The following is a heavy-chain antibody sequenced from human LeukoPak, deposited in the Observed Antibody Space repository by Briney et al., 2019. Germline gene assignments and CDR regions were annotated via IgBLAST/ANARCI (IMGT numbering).Heavy chain of an antibody. CDR2: IDTTTGNP. V-gene: IGHV7-4-1*02. J-gene: IGHJ4*02. CDR1: GYPFSAHF. D-gene: IGHD3-10*01. Sequence: ASVKVSCKASGYPFSAHFLNWVRQAPGQGLEWMGNIDTTTGNPRYAQDFTGRFFFSLDTSVSTAYLQITSLKADDTAAYYCVRGTPTPGMDYWGQGTQVTVPS. CDR3: VRGTPTPGMDY.